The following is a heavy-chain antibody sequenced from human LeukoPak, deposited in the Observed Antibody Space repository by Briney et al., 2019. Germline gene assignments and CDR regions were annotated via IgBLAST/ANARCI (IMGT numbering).Heavy chain of an antibody. CDR3: ARDGRCSGGSCYSEAFDI. V-gene: IGHV1-18*01. CDR1: GYTFTSYG. J-gene: IGHJ3*02. Sequence: AAVNVSCKASGYTFTSYGISWVRQAPGQGVAWMGWICTYNGKTNYAQKLQGRDTMTTQTSTTTSYMKLRSLRSDDTAVYYGARDGRCSGGSCYSEAFDIWGQGTMVTVSS. D-gene: IGHD2-15*01. CDR2: ICTYNGKT.